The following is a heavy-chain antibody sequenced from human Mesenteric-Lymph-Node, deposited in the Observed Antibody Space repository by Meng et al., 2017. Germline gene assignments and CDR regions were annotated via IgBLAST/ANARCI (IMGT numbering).Heavy chain of an antibody. D-gene: IGHD3-9*01. J-gene: IGHJ4*02. V-gene: IGHV4-39*07. CDR1: GGSISSSSYY. CDR2: IYYSGST. CDR3: ARIGFETSFDY. Sequence: SETLSLTCTVSGGSISSSSYYWGWIRQPPGKGLERIGSIYYSGSTYYNPSLKSRVTISVDTSKNQFSLKLSSVTAADTAVYYCARIGFETSFDYWGQGTLVTVSS.